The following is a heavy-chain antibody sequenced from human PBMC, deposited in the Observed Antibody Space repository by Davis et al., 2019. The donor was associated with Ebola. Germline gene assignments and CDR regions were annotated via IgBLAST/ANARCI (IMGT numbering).Heavy chain of an antibody. CDR3: ANSSGRY. CDR1: GGSFSGYY. J-gene: IGHJ4*02. CDR2: INHSGST. Sequence: PSETLSLTCAVYGGSFSGYYWSWIRQPPGKGLEWIGEINHSGSTNYNPSLKSRVTISVDTSKNQFSLKLSSVTAADTAVYYCANSSGRYWGQGTLVTVSS. D-gene: IGHD6-19*01. V-gene: IGHV4-34*01.